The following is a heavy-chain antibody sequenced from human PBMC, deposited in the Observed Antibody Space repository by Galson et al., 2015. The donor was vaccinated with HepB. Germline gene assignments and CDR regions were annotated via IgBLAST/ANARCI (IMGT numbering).Heavy chain of an antibody. J-gene: IGHJ4*02. CDR3: ARLQGYDYADFLFDS. CDR1: EFSLSDHA. Sequence: SLRLSCAASEFSLSDHAMHWVRQAPGRGLQWVAVIWHDGINKYYADSVKGRFTTSRDNSKNTLYLEMSSLRAEDTALYYCARLQGYDYADFLFDSWGQGTQVTVSS. D-gene: IGHD4-17*01. CDR2: IWHDGINK. V-gene: IGHV3-33*01.